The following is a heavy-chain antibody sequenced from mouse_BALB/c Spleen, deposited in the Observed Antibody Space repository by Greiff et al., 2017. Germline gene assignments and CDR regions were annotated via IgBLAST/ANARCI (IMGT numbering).Heavy chain of an antibody. CDR3: ARSRNGNYFDY. J-gene: IGHJ2*01. Sequence: VQLQESGAELVRPGTSVKISCKASGYTFTNYWLGWVKQRPGHGLEWIGDIYPGGGYTNYNEKFKGKATLTADTSSSTAYMQLSSLTSEDSAVYSCARSRNGNYFDYWGQGTTLTVSS. CDR1: GYTFTNYW. CDR2: IYPGGGYT. D-gene: IGHD2-1*01. V-gene: IGHV1-63*02.